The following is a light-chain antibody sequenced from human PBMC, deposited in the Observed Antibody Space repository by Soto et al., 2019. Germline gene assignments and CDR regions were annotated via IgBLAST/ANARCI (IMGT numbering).Light chain of an antibody. Sequence: QPVLTQSPSASASLGASVKVTCTLSSGHSSYAIAWHQQQPEKGPRYLMKLNSDGSHSKGDGIPDRFSGSSSGAERYLTISSLQSEDEADYYCQTWGTGIHVVFGGGTQLTVL. J-gene: IGLJ2*01. V-gene: IGLV4-69*01. CDR2: LNSDGSH. CDR3: QTWGTGIHVV. CDR1: SGHSSYA.